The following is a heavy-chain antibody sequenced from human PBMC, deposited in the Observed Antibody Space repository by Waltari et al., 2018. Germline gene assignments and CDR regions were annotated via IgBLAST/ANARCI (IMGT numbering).Heavy chain of an antibody. CDR1: GFTFSSYG. V-gene: IGHV3-33*01. J-gene: IGHJ4*02. D-gene: IGHD4-17*01. CDR2: IWYDGSKK. Sequence: QVQLVESGGGVVQPGRSLRLSCAASGFTFSSYGMHWVRQAPGKGLEWVAVIWYDGSKKYYADSVKGRFTISRDNSKNTLYLQMNSLRAEDTAVYYCARGIYGDYIIDYWGQGTLVTVSS. CDR3: ARGIYGDYIIDY.